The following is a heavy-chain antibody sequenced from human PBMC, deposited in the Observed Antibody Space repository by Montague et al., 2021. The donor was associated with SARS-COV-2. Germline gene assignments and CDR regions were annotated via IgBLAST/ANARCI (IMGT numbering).Heavy chain of an antibody. CDR3: ARVRCSDDWTCDY. D-gene: IGHD3-9*01. Sequence: NPSLEVRVTTSVDTSKNQFSLKLIFVTAADTAVYDCARVRCSDDWTCDYWGQGTLVTVSS. V-gene: IGHV4-4*07. J-gene: IGHJ4*02.